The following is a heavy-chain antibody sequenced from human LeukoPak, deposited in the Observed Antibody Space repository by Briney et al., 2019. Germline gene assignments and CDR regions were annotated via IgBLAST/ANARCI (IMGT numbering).Heavy chain of an antibody. Sequence: GGSLRLSCAASGFTFSSYSMNRVRQAPGRGLEWVSYISGSSNTIYYADSVKGRFTISRDNAKNSLYLQMNSLRDEDTAVYYCARVPGDYYGSGSYSLYFDYWGQGTLVTVSS. CDR3: ARVPGDYYGSGSYSLYFDY. V-gene: IGHV3-48*02. J-gene: IGHJ4*02. CDR1: GFTFSSYS. D-gene: IGHD3-10*01. CDR2: ISGSSNTI.